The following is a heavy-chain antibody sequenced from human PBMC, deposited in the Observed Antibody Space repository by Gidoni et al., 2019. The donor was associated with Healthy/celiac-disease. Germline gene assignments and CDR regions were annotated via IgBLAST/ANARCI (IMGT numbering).Heavy chain of an antibody. CDR2: ISYDGSNK. CDR1: GFTFSSYG. D-gene: IGHD2-2*03. V-gene: IGHV3-30*18. J-gene: IGHJ6*02. Sequence: QVQLVESGGGVVQHGRSLRLSCAASGFTFSSYGMHWFRQAPGKGLEWVAVISYDGSNKYYADSVKGRFTISRDNSKNTLYLQMNSLRAEDTAVYYCAKDGYCSSTSCLVYYYYYGMDVWGQGTTVTVSS. CDR3: AKDGYCSSTSCLVYYYYYGMDV.